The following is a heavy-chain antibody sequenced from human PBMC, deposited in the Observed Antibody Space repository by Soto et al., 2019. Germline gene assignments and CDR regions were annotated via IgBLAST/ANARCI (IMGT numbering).Heavy chain of an antibody. V-gene: IGHV1-46*01. Sequence: GASVKVSCKASGYTFTNYYMSWVRQAPGQGLEGMGLINPGGGGTFYAQRFQGRVTMTRDTSTSTVYMELSSLHPDDAAVYYCEKGVTNLEAIITRGMEPWGQGTPGTVSS. D-gene: IGHD3-16*01. CDR3: EKGVTNLEAIITRGMEP. CDR1: GYTFTNYY. CDR2: INPGGGGT. J-gene: IGHJ3*01.